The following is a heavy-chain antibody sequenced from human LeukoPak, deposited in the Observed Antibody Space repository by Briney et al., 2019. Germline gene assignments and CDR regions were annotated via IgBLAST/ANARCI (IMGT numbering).Heavy chain of an antibody. CDR3: ARGGPPFSFDY. V-gene: IGHV4-38-2*02. CDR2: IYHSGSP. D-gene: IGHD3-16*01. Sequence: SETLSLTCTVSGYSISSGYYWGWIRQPPGKGLEWIGSIYHSGSPYYNPSLKSRLTVSVDTSKNHFSLKLNSVTAADTAVYYCARGGPPFSFDYWGQGNLVTVSA. CDR1: GYSISSGYY. J-gene: IGHJ4*02.